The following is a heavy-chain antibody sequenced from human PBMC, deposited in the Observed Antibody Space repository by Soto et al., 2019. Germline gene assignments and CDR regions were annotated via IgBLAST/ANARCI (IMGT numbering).Heavy chain of an antibody. J-gene: IGHJ4*02. D-gene: IGHD3-9*01. V-gene: IGHV3-74*01. CDR3: AREYYGLLTGYYTDY. CDR1: GFPFSSYW. Sequence: EVQLVESGGDLVQRGGSLRLSCAASGFPFSSYWMHWVRHTPGKGLDWVARLSGDGVTTYYADSVTGRFTVSRDNAKNTLSLQIRGLRAEDTAVYYCAREYYGLLTGYYTDYWGQGTLVSVSS. CDR2: LSGDGVTT.